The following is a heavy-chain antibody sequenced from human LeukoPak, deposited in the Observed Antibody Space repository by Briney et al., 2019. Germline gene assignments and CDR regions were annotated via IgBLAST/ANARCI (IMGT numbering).Heavy chain of an antibody. V-gene: IGHV1-69*06. CDR2: IIPIFGTA. CDR3: ASGGMTTVTTFDY. CDR1: GGTFSGYA. J-gene: IGHJ4*02. Sequence: SVKVSCKASGGTFSGYAISWVRQAPGQGLEWMGGIIPIFGTANYAQKFQGRVTITADKSTSTAYTELSSLRSEDTAVYYCASGGMTTVTTFDYWGQGTLVTVSS. D-gene: IGHD4-11*01.